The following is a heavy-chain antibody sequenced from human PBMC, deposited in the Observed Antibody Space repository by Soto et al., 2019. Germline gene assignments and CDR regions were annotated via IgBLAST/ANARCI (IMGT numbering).Heavy chain of an antibody. CDR1: GYRFTNYG. Sequence: QVQLVQSGTEVKKPGASVKVSCEASGYRFTNYGITWVRQAPGQGLEWMGWISGGNGKTKSAQNVLGRLIMTTETSTSTAYMELRSLRSDDTAMYYCARDLGRFDGSGSYYPNWFDPWGQGTLVIVSS. D-gene: IGHD3-22*01. CDR2: ISGGNGKT. V-gene: IGHV1-18*01. CDR3: ARDLGRFDGSGSYYPNWFDP. J-gene: IGHJ5*02.